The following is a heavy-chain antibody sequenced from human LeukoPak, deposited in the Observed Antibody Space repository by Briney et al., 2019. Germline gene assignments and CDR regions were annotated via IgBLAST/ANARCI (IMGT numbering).Heavy chain of an antibody. J-gene: IGHJ6*03. CDR3: ARSVTAAANYYYMDV. Sequence: ASVKVSCKASGYTFTSYDINWVRQAPGQGLEWMGWMNPNSGNTVYAQKFQGRVTMTRNTSISTAYMELSSLRSEDTAVYYCARSVTAAANYYYMDVWGKGTTVTVSS. CDR1: GYTFTSYD. V-gene: IGHV1-8*01. D-gene: IGHD6-13*01. CDR2: MNPNSGNT.